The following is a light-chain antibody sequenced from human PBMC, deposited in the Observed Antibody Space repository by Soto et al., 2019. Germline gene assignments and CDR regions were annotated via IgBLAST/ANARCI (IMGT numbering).Light chain of an antibody. J-gene: IGKJ3*01. V-gene: IGKV1-27*01. Sequence: DIQMTQSPTSLSASVGDRVTITCRASQDIRNFVAWYQQKPGKAPKLLIYAASTLQSGVPSRFSCSGSGTDFTLTINSLQPEDGATYSCQKYSSVPVFGPGTKVEIK. CDR1: QDIRNF. CDR2: AAS. CDR3: QKYSSVPV.